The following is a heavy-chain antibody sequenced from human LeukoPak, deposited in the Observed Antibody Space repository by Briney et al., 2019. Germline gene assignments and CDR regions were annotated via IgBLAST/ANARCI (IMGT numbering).Heavy chain of an antibody. J-gene: IGHJ4*02. CDR3: ARVVLWFGELSSFDY. CDR2: IYHSGST. D-gene: IGHD3-10*01. V-gene: IGHV4-30-2*01. Sequence: SEPLSLTCAVSGGSISSGGYSCRWIRQPPGKGLEWIEYIYHSGSTYYNPSLKSRVTISVDRSKNQFSLKLSSVTAADTAVYYCARVVLWFGELSSFDYWGQGTLVTVSS. CDR1: GGSISSGGYS.